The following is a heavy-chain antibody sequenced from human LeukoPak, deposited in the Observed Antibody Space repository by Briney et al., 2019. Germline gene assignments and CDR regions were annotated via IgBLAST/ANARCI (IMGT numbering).Heavy chain of an antibody. D-gene: IGHD3-9*01. CDR3: AKGILTGYTY. Sequence: GGSLRLCCAASGFTFSSYAMSWVHQAPGKGLEWVSAISGSGGSTYYADSVKGRFTISRDNSKNTLYLQMNSLSAEDTAVYYCAKGILTGYTYWGQGTLVSVSS. CDR2: ISGSGGST. J-gene: IGHJ4*02. CDR1: GFTFSSYA. V-gene: IGHV3-23*01.